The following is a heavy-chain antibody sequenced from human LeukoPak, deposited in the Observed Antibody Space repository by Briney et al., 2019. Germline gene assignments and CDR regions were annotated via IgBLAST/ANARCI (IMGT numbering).Heavy chain of an antibody. CDR3: AKGSASSRPYYFDY. CDR1: GFTFSDYA. J-gene: IGHJ4*02. V-gene: IGHV3-23*01. CDR2: ITGSGGDT. Sequence: GGSLRLSCAASGFTFSDYAMSWVRQAPGKGLEWFSAITGSGGDTYYGDSVKGRFTISRDNSKNTLDLQMSSLRAEDTAVYYCAKGSASSRPYYFDYWGQGALVTVSS. D-gene: IGHD2-15*01.